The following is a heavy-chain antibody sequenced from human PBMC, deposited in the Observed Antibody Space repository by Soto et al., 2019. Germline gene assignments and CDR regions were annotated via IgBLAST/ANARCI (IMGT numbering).Heavy chain of an antibody. Sequence: GGSLRLSCAASGFTFSSYAMHWVRQAPGKGLEWVAVISYDGSNKYYADSVKGRFTISRDNSKNTLYLQMNSLRAEDTAVYYCARDPWLVPFFDYWGQGTLVTVSS. CDR2: ISYDGSNK. CDR1: GFTFSSYA. J-gene: IGHJ4*02. CDR3: ARDPWLVPFFDY. V-gene: IGHV3-30-3*01. D-gene: IGHD6-19*01.